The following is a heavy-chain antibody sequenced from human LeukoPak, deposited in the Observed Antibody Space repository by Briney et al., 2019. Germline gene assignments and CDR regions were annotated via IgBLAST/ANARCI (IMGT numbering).Heavy chain of an antibody. CDR1: GFTFSSYW. V-gene: IGHV3-7*01. CDR2: IKRDGSEK. D-gene: IGHD1-26*01. J-gene: IGHJ3*02. CDR3: ARGRSFDAFDI. Sequence: GGSLRLSCAASGFTFSSYWMSWVRQAPGKGLEWVANIKRDGSEKYYVDSVKGRFTISRDNAKDSLYLQMNSLRAEDTAVYYCARGRSFDAFDIWGQGTMVTVSS.